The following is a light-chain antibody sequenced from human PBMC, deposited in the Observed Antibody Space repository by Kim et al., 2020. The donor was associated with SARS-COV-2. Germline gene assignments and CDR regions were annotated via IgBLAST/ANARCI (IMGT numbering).Light chain of an antibody. V-gene: IGLV1-44*01. J-gene: IGLJ2*01. CDR1: SSNIGSNT. CDR3: ASWDDTLNAVL. Sequence: ELTQPPSASGTPGRTVTISCSGSSSNIGSNTVNWYQQLPGTAPKLLIYSSSQRPSGVPDRFSGSKSGTSVSLAISGLQSGDEADYYCASWDDTLNAVLFGGGTQLTVL. CDR2: SSS.